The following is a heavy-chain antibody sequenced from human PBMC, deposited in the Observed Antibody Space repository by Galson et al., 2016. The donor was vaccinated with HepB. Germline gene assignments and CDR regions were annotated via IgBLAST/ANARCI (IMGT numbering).Heavy chain of an antibody. CDR3: ATARGLGYSGYNSALEIDY. D-gene: IGHD5-12*01. CDR1: GGSISSGGHY. Sequence: TLSLTCTVSGGSISSGGHYWSWIRQHPGKGLEWIGYIYYSGSTYYNPSLKSRVTISVDTSKNYFSLKLSSVTAADTAVYYCATARGLGYSGYNSALEIDYWGQGTLVTVSS. CDR2: IYYSGST. J-gene: IGHJ4*02. V-gene: IGHV4-31*03.